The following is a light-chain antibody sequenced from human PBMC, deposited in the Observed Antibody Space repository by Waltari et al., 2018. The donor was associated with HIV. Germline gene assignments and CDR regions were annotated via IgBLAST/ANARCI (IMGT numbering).Light chain of an antibody. J-gene: IGLJ2*01. V-gene: IGLV1-40*01. CDR1: SSNIGAGYD. Sequence: QSVLTQPPSVSGAPGQRVTISCTGNSSNIGAGYDVHWYQQFPGTAPKLLIFDNNNRPSGVPDRFSGSTSGTSASLAISGLQAEDEYNYYCQSYDSSLRAVIFGGGSKLIVL. CDR3: QSYDSSLRAVI. CDR2: DNN.